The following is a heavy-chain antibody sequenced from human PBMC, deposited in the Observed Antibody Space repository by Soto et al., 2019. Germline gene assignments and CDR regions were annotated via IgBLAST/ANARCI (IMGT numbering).Heavy chain of an antibody. D-gene: IGHD2-2*01. Sequence: GESLKISCHASGYAFTSYWIAWVRQIPGRGLEWMGIIYPGDSDTRYSPSFQGQVTISADKSITTAYLQWNSLEASDTAMYYCARGYCTTTICDPWFDPWGQGTLVTVYS. CDR3: ARGYCTTTICDPWFDP. V-gene: IGHV5-51*01. CDR2: IYPGDSDT. CDR1: GYAFTSYW. J-gene: IGHJ5*02.